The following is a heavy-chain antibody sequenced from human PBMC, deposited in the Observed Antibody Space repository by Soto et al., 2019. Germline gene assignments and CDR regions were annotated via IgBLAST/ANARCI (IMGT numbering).Heavy chain of an antibody. V-gene: IGHV4-59*12. J-gene: IGHJ4*02. CDR3: ARADTAMGFIDY. D-gene: IGHD5-18*01. CDR1: GGSISSYY. CDR2: IYYSGST. Sequence: PSETLSLTCTVSGGSISSYYWSWIRQPPGKGLEWIGYIYYSGSTNYNPSLKSRVTISVDTSKNQFSLKLSSVTAADTAVYYCARADTAMGFIDYWGQGTLVTVSS.